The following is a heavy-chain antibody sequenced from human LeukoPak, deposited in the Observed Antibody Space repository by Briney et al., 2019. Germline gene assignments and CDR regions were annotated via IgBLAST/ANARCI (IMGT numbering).Heavy chain of an antibody. CDR2: IYYSGST. CDR1: GGSISSSSYY. J-gene: IGHJ4*02. CDR3: ARLWYDYVWGSYRGYYFDY. Sequence: SETLSLTCTVSGGSISSSSYYWGWLRQPPGKGLEWIGSIYYSGSTYYNPSLKSRFTISVDTSKNQFSLKLSSVTAADTAVYYCARLWYDYVWGSYRGYYFDYWGQGTLVTVSS. D-gene: IGHD3-16*02. V-gene: IGHV4-39*01.